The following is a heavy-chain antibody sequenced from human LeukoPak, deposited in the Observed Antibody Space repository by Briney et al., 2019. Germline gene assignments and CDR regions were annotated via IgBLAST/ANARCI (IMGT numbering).Heavy chain of an antibody. V-gene: IGHV3-30*18. CDR3: AKRGVTAPNPPDY. D-gene: IGHD2-21*02. Sequence: GRSLRLSCAASGFTFRSYGMHWVRQAPGKGLEWVAVISYDGSNKYYADSVKGRFTISRDNSKNTLYLQMNSLRAEDTAVYYCAKRGVTAPNPPDYWGLGTLVTVSS. J-gene: IGHJ4*02. CDR2: ISYDGSNK. CDR1: GFTFRSYG.